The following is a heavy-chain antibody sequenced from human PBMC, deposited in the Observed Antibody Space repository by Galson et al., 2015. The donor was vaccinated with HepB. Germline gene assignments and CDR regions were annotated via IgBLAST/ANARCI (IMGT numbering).Heavy chain of an antibody. CDR1: GFTFSSSW. CDR2: INSDGSST. J-gene: IGHJ4*02. D-gene: IGHD5-18*01. V-gene: IGHV3-74*01. CDR3: ARRAGSYGYKAGSYYFDY. Sequence: SLRLSCAASGFTFSSSWMHWVRQAPGKGLVWVSRINSDGSSTSYADSVKGRFTISRDNAKNTLYLQMNSLRPEDTAVYYCARRAGSYGYKAGSYYFDYWGQGTLVTVSS.